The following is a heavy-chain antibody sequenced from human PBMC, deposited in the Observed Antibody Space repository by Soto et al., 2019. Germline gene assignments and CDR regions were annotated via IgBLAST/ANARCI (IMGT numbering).Heavy chain of an antibody. CDR1: GFTFDDYA. D-gene: IGHD2-2*01. Sequence: EVQLVESGGGLVQPGRSLRLSCAASGFTFDDYAMHWVRQAPGKGLEWVSGLSWNSGSIGYADSVKGRFTISRDNAKNSLYLQMNSLRAEDTALYYCAKDKGTGYCSSTSCPDDAFDIWGQGTMVTVSS. J-gene: IGHJ3*02. CDR2: LSWNSGSI. CDR3: AKDKGTGYCSSTSCPDDAFDI. V-gene: IGHV3-9*01.